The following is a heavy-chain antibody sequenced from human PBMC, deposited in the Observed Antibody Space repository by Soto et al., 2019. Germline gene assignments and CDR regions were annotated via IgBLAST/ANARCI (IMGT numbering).Heavy chain of an antibody. J-gene: IGHJ4*02. V-gene: IGHV3-23*01. CDR3: AKRGSWWYFDY. D-gene: IGHD2-15*01. Sequence: EVQLLEYGGGLVQPGGSLRLSCAASGFTFSSYAMSWVRQAPGKGLEWVSVISGSGGSTYYADSVKARFTISRDNAKNTLYLQMNSLRAEDTAVYYCAKRGSWWYFDYWGQGTLVTVSS. CDR2: ISGSGGST. CDR1: GFTFSSYA.